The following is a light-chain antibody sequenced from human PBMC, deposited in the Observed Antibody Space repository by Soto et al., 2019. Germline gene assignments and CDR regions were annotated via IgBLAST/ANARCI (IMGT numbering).Light chain of an antibody. Sequence: QSALTQPASVSGSPGQSITISCTGTSSDVGGYNYVSWYQQHPGKAPKLMIYEVSNRPSGASNRFSGSKSGSTASLTISGLQAEDEADYYCSSYTSSSTYVFGTGTKV. CDR1: SSDVGGYNY. V-gene: IGLV2-14*01. J-gene: IGLJ1*01. CDR3: SSYTSSSTYV. CDR2: EVS.